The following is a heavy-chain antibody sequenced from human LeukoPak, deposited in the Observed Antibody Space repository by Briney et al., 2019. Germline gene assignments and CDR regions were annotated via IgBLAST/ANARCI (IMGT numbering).Heavy chain of an antibody. Sequence: SETLSLTCTVSGYSIRSGNNWGWIRQPPGKGLEWIGSLYHSGSAYYNPSLKSRVIISVDTYKNQLSLKLSSVTAGDTAVYYCAIGSSGWSLYYYYYMDVWGKGTTVTISS. V-gene: IGHV4-38-2*02. CDR1: GYSIRSGNN. D-gene: IGHD6-19*01. CDR2: LYHSGSA. CDR3: AIGSSGWSLYYYYYMDV. J-gene: IGHJ6*03.